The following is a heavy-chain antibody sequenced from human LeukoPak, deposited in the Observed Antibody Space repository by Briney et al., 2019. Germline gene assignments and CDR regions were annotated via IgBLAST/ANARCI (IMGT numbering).Heavy chain of an antibody. CDR3: ARQIAYYYDSSGSFDL. CDR2: INSDGGSF. Sequence: GGSLRLSCAASGFTFTNYWMHWVRQAPGKGLVWVSRINSDGGSFSYVDSVKGRFTISRDNAKNTVYLQMNSLRAEDTAVYYCARQIAYYYDSSGSFDLWGHGTMVTVSS. CDR1: GFTFTNYW. V-gene: IGHV3-74*01. D-gene: IGHD3-22*01. J-gene: IGHJ3*01.